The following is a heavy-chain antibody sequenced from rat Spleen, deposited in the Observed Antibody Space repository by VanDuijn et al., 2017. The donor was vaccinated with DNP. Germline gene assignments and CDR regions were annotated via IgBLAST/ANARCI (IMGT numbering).Heavy chain of an antibody. V-gene: IGHV2-15*01. J-gene: IGHJ2*01. CDR1: GFSLTSYT. Sequence: QVQLKESGPGLVQPSQTLSLTCTVSGFSLTSYTVSWVRQPPGKGLEWIAAIWSGGGTNYNSAVQSRLSISRDTSKSQVFLEMHSLQPEDTGTYYCTRHDYYFDYWGQGVMVTVSS. CDR3: TRHDYYFDY. CDR2: IWSGGGT. D-gene: IGHD1-7*01.